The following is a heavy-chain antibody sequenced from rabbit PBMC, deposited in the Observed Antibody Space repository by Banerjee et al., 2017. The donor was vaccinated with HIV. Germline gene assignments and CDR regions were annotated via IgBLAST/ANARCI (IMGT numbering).Heavy chain of an antibody. D-gene: IGHD1-1*01. Sequence: QLEESGGGLVQPGGSLKLSCKASGFDFSSYYMSWVRQAPGKGLEWIGYIDPVFGSTYYASWVNGRFTISSHNAQNTLYLQLTSLTAADTATYFCARSTSGYDIGDLWGQGTLVTVS. J-gene: IGHJ4*01. CDR2: IDPVFGST. CDR3: ARSTSGYDIGDL. V-gene: IGHV1S7*01. CDR1: GFDFSSYY.